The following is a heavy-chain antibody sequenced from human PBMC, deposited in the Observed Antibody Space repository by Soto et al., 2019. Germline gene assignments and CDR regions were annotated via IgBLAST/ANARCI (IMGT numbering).Heavy chain of an antibody. CDR2: ISGGGDTT. CDR1: GFTFNNYA. Sequence: EVQLLESGGGLVQPGGSLRLSCAASGFTFNNYARSWVRQAPGKGLEWVSAISGGGDTTSYADSVKGRFTVSRDGSKNTLYLQMNSLRAEDTAVYYCAKGRGGSGSLTPRVDFWGQGTLVTVSS. V-gene: IGHV3-23*01. J-gene: IGHJ4*02. CDR3: AKGRGGSGSLTPRVDF. D-gene: IGHD3-10*01.